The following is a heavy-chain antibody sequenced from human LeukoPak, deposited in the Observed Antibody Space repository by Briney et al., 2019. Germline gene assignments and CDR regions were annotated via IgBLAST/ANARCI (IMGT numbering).Heavy chain of an antibody. CDR3: ARDGGDTVTPPFDY. D-gene: IGHD4-17*01. V-gene: IGHV3-33*01. Sequence: GRSLRLSCAASGFTFSAYGMHWVRQAPGKGLEWVAVIWYDGNNKYYADSVKGRFTISRDNSKNTLYLQMNSLRAEDTAVYYCARDGGDTVTPPFDYWGQGTLVTVSS. CDR2: IWYDGNNK. CDR1: GFTFSAYG. J-gene: IGHJ4*02.